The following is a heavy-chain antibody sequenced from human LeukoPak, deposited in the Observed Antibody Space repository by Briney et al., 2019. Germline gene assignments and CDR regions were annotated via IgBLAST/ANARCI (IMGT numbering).Heavy chain of an antibody. J-gene: IGHJ4*02. D-gene: IGHD1-26*01. CDR1: GGSISSGSYY. V-gene: IGHV4-61*02. CDR3: ARDRIVVLDY. Sequence: SQTLSLTCTVSGGSISSGSYYWSWIRQPAGKGLEWIGRIYTSGSTNYNPSLKSRVTISVDTSKNQFSLKLSSATAADTAVYYCARDRIVVLDYWGQGTLVTVSS. CDR2: IYTSGST.